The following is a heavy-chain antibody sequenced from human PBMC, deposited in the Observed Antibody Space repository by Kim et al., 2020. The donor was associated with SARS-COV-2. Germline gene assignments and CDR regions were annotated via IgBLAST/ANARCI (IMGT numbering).Heavy chain of an antibody. Sequence: GGSLRLSCVVSGFTLSTCAMTWVRQAPGKGLEWVSTISATSGITYYADSVKGRFTVSRDNSKNTLDLQMNSLRAEDTALYYCATRPCDGLYAPCGYWGRG. CDR1: GFTLSTCA. CDR3: ATRPCDGLYAPCGY. D-gene: IGHD2-2*01. J-gene: IGHJ4*02. CDR2: ISATSGIT. V-gene: IGHV3-23*01.